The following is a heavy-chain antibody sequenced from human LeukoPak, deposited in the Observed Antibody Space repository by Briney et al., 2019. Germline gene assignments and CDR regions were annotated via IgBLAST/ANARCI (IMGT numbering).Heavy chain of an antibody. V-gene: IGHV4-34*01. D-gene: IGHD3-10*01. CDR3: ARERYGSGSYYYYYYMDV. J-gene: IGHJ6*03. Sequence: PSETLSLTCAVYGGSFSGYYWSWIRQPPGKGLEWIGEINHSGSTNYNPSLKSRVTISVDTSKNQFSLKLSSVTAADTAVYYCARERYGSGSYYYYYYMDVWGKGTTVTISS. CDR1: GGSFSGYY. CDR2: INHSGST.